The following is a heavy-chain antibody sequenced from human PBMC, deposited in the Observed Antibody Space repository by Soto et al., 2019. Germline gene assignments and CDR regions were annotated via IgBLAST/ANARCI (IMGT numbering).Heavy chain of an antibody. J-gene: IGHJ6*02. Sequence: QVQLVQSGAEEKKPGASVKVSCKASGYTFTSYAMHWVRQAPGQRLEWMGWINAGNGNTKYSQKFQGRVTITRDTSASKAYMELSSLRSEDTAVYYCARGGFVRWYYYYGMGVWGQGTTVTVSS. CDR1: GYTFTSYA. CDR3: ARGGFVRWYYYYGMGV. CDR2: INAGNGNT. D-gene: IGHD2-21*01. V-gene: IGHV1-3*05.